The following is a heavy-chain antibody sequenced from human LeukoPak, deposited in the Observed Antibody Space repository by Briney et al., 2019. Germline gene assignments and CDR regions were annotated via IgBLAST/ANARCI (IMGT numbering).Heavy chain of an antibody. Sequence: SETLSLTCTVSGGSISSDYWSWVRQPPGKRLEWVGYIYYSGTTNYNPSLKSQVTISVDTSKNQVSLKLSSVTAADTAVYYCARDSRGWYYYMDVWGKGTTVSVSS. D-gene: IGHD6-19*01. CDR3: ARDSRGWYYYMDV. CDR2: IYYSGTT. CDR1: GGSISSDY. J-gene: IGHJ6*03. V-gene: IGHV4-59*01.